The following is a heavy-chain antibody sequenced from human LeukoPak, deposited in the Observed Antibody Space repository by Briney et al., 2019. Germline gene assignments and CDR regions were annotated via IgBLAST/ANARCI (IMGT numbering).Heavy chain of an antibody. D-gene: IGHD3-9*01. CDR3: ARGLTYYDFLTGYYTFPYFDY. CDR2: VYYSGST. V-gene: IGHV4-59*01. CDR1: GGSISSYY. Sequence: SETLSLTCTVSGGSISSYYWSWIRQPSGKGLEWIGYVYYSGSTNYNPSLKSRVTISVDTSENQFSLKLSSVTAADTAVYYCARGLTYYDFLTGYYTFPYFDYWGQGTLVTVSS. J-gene: IGHJ4*02.